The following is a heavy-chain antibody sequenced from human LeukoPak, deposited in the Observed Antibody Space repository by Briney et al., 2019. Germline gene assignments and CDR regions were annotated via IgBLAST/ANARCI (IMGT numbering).Heavy chain of an antibody. CDR1: GFTFSNYW. V-gene: IGHV3-74*01. CDR2: INSDGSAT. D-gene: IGHD3-16*01. J-gene: IGHJ4*02. CDR3: TRDLGGTSWGEWNY. Sequence: GGSLRLSCAASGFTFSNYWMYWVRQAPGKGLVWVSRINSDGSATNYADSVKGRFTISRDNAKNTLYLQMSSLRAEDTAVYYCTRDLGGTSWGEWNYWGQGTLVTVSS.